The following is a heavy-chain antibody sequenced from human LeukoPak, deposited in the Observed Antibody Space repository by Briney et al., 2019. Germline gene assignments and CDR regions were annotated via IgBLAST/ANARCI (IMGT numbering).Heavy chain of an antibody. V-gene: IGHV2-70*11. Sequence: SGPTLVNPTQTLTLTCTFSGFSLSTSGMCVSWIRQPPGKALEWLARIDWDDDKYYSTSLKTRLTISEDTSKNQVVLTMTNMDPVDTATYYCARTTYYYDSSGYYYVDYWGQGTLVTVSS. CDR1: GFSLSTSGMC. CDR2: IDWDDDK. CDR3: ARTTYYYDSSGYYYVDY. J-gene: IGHJ4*02. D-gene: IGHD3-22*01.